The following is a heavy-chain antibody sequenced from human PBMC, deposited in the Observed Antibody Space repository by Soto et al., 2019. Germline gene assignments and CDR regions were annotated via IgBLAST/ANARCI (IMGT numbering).Heavy chain of an antibody. CDR2: ITGGGHST. D-gene: IGHD2-21*02. CDR3: AKEGLNRILWFVY. J-gene: IGHJ4*02. V-gene: IGHV3-23*01. CDR1: GFTFSTYS. Sequence: EVQLLESGGGVVQPGGSLRLSCAASGFTFSTYSMAWVRQAPGKGLEWVSAITGGGHSTSYADSVKGRFAISRDNSKNTLYLQMNSLRAEDTDVYYCAKEGLNRILWFVYWGQGTLVTVSS.